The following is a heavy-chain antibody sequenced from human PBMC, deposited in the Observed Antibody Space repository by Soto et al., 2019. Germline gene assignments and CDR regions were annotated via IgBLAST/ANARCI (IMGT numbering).Heavy chain of an antibody. D-gene: IGHD6-13*01. CDR3: ARGDRQSGYSSSWVFDY. CDR2: MYYSGST. CDR1: GSSINSGGYY. J-gene: IGHJ4*02. Sequence: QVQLRESGPGLVKPSQTLSLTCTVSGSSINSGGYYWNWIRQHPGKGLEWIGYMYYSGSTYYNPFLRSCVIIAANTSENHFSLKLSSVTATVTAVYFCARGDRQSGYSSSWVFDYWGQGTLVNVSS. V-gene: IGHV4-31*03.